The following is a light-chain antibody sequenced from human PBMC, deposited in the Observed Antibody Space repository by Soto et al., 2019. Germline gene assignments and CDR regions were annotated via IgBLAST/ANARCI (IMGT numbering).Light chain of an antibody. CDR1: QGVGSN. J-gene: IGKJ1*01. V-gene: IGKV3-15*01. CDR2: DSS. CDR3: QQYNNWPRT. Sequence: EFVMTQSRATLSVSRGDGAALSCRASQGVGSNLAWYQQKPGQAPRLLIYDSSTRTTGIPARFSGSGSGTEFTLTIDSLQSEDFAVYYCQQYNNWPRTFGQGTKVDIK.